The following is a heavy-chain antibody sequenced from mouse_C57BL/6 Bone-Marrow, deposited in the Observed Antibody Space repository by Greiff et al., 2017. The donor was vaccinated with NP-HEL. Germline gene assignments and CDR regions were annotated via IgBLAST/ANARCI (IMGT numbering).Heavy chain of an antibody. J-gene: IGHJ4*01. CDR3: ASLYGSSFYYAMDY. Sequence: VQLQQSGPELVKPGASVKISCTASGYSFTGYYMNWVKQSPEKSLEWIGEINPSTGGTTYNQKFKAKATLTVDKSSSTAYMQLKSLTSEDSAVYYCASLYGSSFYYAMDYWGQGTSVTVSS. CDR2: INPSTGGT. CDR1: GYSFTGYY. D-gene: IGHD1-1*01. V-gene: IGHV1-42*01.